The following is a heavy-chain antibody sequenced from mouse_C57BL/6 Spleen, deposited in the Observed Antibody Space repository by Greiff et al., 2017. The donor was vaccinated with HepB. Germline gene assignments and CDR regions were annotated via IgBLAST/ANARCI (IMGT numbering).Heavy chain of an antibody. CDR3: ARCYYGSSSYAMDY. Sequence: VQLQQSGAELVKPGASVKISCKASGYAFSSYWMNWVKQRPGKGLEWIGQIYPGDGDTNYNGKFKGKATLTADKSSSTAYMQLSSLTSEDSAVYFGARCYYGSSSYAMDYWGQGTSVTVSS. CDR2: IYPGDGDT. V-gene: IGHV1-80*01. J-gene: IGHJ4*01. D-gene: IGHD1-1*01. CDR1: GYAFSSYW.